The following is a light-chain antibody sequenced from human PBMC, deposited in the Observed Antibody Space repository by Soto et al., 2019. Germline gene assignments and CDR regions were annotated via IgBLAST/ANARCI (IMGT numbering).Light chain of an antibody. CDR1: QSVSNNY. J-gene: IGKJ5*01. CDR2: GAS. CDR3: QQYGSAPIT. V-gene: IGKV3-20*01. Sequence: ENVLTQSPGTLSLSPGERATLSCRASQSVSNNYLAWYQQKPGQAPRLLIYGASNRATGIPDRFSGSGSGTDFTLTISRLEPENSAVYYCQQYGSAPITFGQGTRREIK.